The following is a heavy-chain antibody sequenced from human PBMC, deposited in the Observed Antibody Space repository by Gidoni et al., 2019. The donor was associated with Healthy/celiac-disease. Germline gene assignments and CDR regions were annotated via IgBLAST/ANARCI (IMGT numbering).Heavy chain of an antibody. J-gene: IGHJ6*03. CDR1: GGSFSGYY. D-gene: IGHD3-3*01. CDR3: SRARITTVYYYYYYMDV. V-gene: IGHV4-34*01. CDR2: INHGGST. Sequence: QVQLQQWGAGLLKPSETLSLTCAVYGGSFSGYYWSWIRQPPGKGLEWIGEINHGGSTNYNPSLKSRVTISVDTSKNQFSLKLSSVTAADTAVYYCSRARITTVYYYYYYMDVWGKGTTVTVSS.